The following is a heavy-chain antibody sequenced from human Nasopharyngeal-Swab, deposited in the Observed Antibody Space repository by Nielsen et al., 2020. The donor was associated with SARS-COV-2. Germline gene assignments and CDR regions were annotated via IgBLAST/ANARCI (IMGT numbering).Heavy chain of an antibody. CDR1: GFTVSRYG. D-gene: IGHD1-1*01. CDR3: ARDGPNWNLDY. Sequence: GESLKISCAASGFTVSRYGFHWVRQAPGKGLEWVAVIRPGGDSRIYGDSMKGRFAVSRDNSKNTLYLQIDDLRPEDTAVYYCARDGPNWNLDYWGQGTLVTVSS. V-gene: IGHV3-33*01. CDR2: IRPGGDSR. J-gene: IGHJ4*02.